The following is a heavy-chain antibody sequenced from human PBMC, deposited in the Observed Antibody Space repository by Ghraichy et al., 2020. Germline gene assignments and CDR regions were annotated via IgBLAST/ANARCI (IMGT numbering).Heavy chain of an antibody. Sequence: GGSLRLSCAASGFTFSSYAMHWVRQAPGKGLEWVAVISYDGSNKYYADSVKGRFTISRDNSKNTLYLQMNSLRAEDTAVYYCARDRAKRGYSYGGVLGYWGQGTLVTVSS. CDR3: ARDRAKRGYSYGGVLGY. D-gene: IGHD5-18*01. J-gene: IGHJ4*02. CDR2: ISYDGSNK. CDR1: GFTFSSYA. V-gene: IGHV3-30*04.